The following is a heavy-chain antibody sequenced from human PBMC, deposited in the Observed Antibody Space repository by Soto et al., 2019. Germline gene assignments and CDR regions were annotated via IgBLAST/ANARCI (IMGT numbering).Heavy chain of an antibody. D-gene: IGHD5-12*01. J-gene: IGHJ4*02. CDR3: VRGRSFSVYDF. V-gene: IGHV4-4*07. Sequence: SETLSLTCTVSGGSISGHSWIWIRQPAGRGLEWIGHIYPSGSTSYNPSLRGRVTMSLDTSKNQIFLNLTSVTAADTAVFYCVRGRSFSVYDFWGPGTLVTVSS. CDR2: IYPSGST. CDR1: GGSISGHS.